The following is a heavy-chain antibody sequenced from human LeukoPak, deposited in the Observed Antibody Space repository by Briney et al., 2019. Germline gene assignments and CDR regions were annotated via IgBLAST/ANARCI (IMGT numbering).Heavy chain of an antibody. J-gene: IGHJ4*02. Sequence: GGSLRLSCAASGFTFSSYGMHWVPQAPGKGLEWVAVIWYDGSNKYYADSVKGRFTISRDNSKNTLYLQMNSLRAEDTAVYYCARDYGDYVAAFDYWGQGTLVTVSS. CDR1: GFTFSSYG. D-gene: IGHD4-17*01. CDR2: IWYDGSNK. V-gene: IGHV3-33*01. CDR3: ARDYGDYVAAFDY.